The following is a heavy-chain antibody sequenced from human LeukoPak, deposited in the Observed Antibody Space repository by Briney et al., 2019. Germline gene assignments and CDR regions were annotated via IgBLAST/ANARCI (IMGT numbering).Heavy chain of an antibody. J-gene: IGHJ5*02. CDR2: IIPIFGTA. Sequence: SVKVSCKASGGTFSSYAISWVRQAPGQGLEWMGGIIPIFGTANYAQKFQGRVTITADKSTSTAYMELSSLRSEDTAVYYCARDSEGYSYGTNWFDPWGQGTLVTVSS. V-gene: IGHV1-69*06. CDR3: ARDSEGYSYGTNWFDP. CDR1: GGTFSSYA. D-gene: IGHD5-18*01.